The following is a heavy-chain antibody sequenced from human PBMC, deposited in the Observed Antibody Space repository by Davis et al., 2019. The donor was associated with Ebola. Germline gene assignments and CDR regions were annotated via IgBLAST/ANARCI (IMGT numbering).Heavy chain of an antibody. Sequence: ASVKVSCKASGYTFNSSYMHWVRQAPGQGLEWVGIINPSGGYTTCAQKFQGRVTVTRDTSTSTVYMELSSLRSEDTALYYCARGSGFYSGAEYFQHWGQGTLVTVSS. V-gene: IGHV1-46*02. CDR3: ARGSGFYSGAEYFQH. J-gene: IGHJ1*01. CDR1: GYTFNSSY. D-gene: IGHD3-22*01. CDR2: INPSGGYT.